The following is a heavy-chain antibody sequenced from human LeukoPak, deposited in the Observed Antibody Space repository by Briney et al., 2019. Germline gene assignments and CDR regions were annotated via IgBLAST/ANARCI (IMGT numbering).Heavy chain of an antibody. J-gene: IGHJ4*02. CDR1: GFTFSSYG. Sequence: PGGTLRLSCAASGFTFSSYGMSWVRQAPGKGLECVPAISGSGGSTYYADSVNGRFTISRDNSKNTLYLQMNSLRSEDTAVYYCAKVHDSSGYYPYYFDYWGQGTLVTVSS. D-gene: IGHD3-22*01. CDR3: AKVHDSSGYYPYYFDY. CDR2: ISGSGGST. V-gene: IGHV3-23*01.